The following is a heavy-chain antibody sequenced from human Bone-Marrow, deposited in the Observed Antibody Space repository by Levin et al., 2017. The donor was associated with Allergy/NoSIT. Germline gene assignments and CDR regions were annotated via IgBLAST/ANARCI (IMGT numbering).Heavy chain of an antibody. J-gene: IGHJ5*02. CDR1: GGSINDYY. V-gene: IGHV4-59*01. CDR3: ARVTMGWFDP. D-gene: IGHD3-3*01. CDR2: IFHSGST. Sequence: SCTVSGGSINDYYWSWIRQPPGKGLEWIGYIFHSGSTNYNPSLKSRLTISVDMSKRHFSLKLSSVTAADTAVYYCARVTMGWFDPWGQGTLVTVSS.